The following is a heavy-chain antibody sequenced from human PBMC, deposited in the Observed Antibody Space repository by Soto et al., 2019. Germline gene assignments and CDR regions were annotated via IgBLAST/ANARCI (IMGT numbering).Heavy chain of an antibody. D-gene: IGHD4-17*01. J-gene: IGHJ6*04. CDR1: GFTFSSYA. CDR2: ISYDGSNK. CDR3: ARVAATVTTRSEYYGMDV. Sequence: QVQLVESGGGVVQPGRSLRLSCAASGFTFSSYAMHWVRQAPGKGLEWVAVISYDGSNKYYADSVKGRFTISRDNSKNSLYLQMNSLRAEDTAVYYCARVAATVTTRSEYYGMDVWGKGTTVTVSS. V-gene: IGHV3-30-3*01.